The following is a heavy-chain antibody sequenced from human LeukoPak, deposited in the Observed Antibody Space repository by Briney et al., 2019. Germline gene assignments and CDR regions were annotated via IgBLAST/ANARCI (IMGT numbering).Heavy chain of an antibody. J-gene: IGHJ4*02. CDR2: ISGSGVNT. Sequence: GGSLRLSCAASGFTFSTYAMYWVRQAPGKGLEYVLAISGSGVNTYYANSVKGRFTISRDNSKNTLYLQLGSLRAGDMAVYYCARDSSLGMDWGQGTLVTVSA. CDR1: GFTFSTYA. D-gene: IGHD1-26*01. V-gene: IGHV3-64*01. CDR3: ARDSSLGMD.